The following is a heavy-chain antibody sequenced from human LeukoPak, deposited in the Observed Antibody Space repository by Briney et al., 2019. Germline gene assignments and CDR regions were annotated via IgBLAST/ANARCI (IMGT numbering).Heavy chain of an antibody. V-gene: IGHV1-24*01. J-gene: IGHJ6*02. CDR1: GYTLTELS. D-gene: IGHD4-4*01. CDR3: ATVLGVTTPQHYYYGMEV. CDR2: FDPEDGET. Sequence: ASVKVSCKVSGYTLTELSMHWVRQAPGKGLEWMGGFDPEDGETIYAQKFQGRVTMTEDTSTDTAYMELSSLRSEDTAVYYCATVLGVTTPQHYYYGMEVWGQGTTVTVSS.